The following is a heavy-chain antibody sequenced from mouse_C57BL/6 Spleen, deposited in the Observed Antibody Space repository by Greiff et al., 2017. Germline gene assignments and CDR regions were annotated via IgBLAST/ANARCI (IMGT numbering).Heavy chain of an antibody. CDR3: ARTELSFYAMDY. J-gene: IGHJ4*01. CDR2: IYPGDGDT. V-gene: IGHV1-82*01. CDR1: GYAFSSSW. D-gene: IGHD3-2*02. Sequence: VQLQQSGPELVKPGASVKISCKASGYAFSSSWMNWVKQRPGKGLEWIGRIYPGDGDTNYNGKFKGKATLTADKSSSTAYMQLSSLTSEDSAVYFCARTELSFYAMDYWGQGTSVTVSS.